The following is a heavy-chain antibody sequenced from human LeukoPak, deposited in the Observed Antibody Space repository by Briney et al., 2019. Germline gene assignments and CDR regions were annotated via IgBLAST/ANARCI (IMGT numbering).Heavy chain of an antibody. D-gene: IGHD2-2*01. CDR3: ARDQVPAASWFGP. CDR1: GGSISSYY. CDR2: IYYSGST. J-gene: IGHJ5*02. V-gene: IGHV4-59*01. Sequence: SETLSLTCTVSGGSISSYYWSWIRQPPGKGLEWIGYIYYSGSTNYNPSLKSRVTISVDTSKNQFSLKLSSVTAADTAVYYCARDQVPAASWFGPWGQGTLVTVSS.